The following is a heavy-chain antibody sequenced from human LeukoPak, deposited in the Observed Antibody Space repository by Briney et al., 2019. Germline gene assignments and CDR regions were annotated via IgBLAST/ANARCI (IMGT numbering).Heavy chain of an antibody. J-gene: IGHJ4*02. Sequence: GESLRLSCAASGFAFSNYWMNWVRQAPGKGLEWVANIKQDGSEKHYVDSVKGRFTISRDNAKNSLYLQMNSLRAEDTAVYYCARVAYSYYVWFDYWGQGTLVTVSS. CDR2: IKQDGSEK. V-gene: IGHV3-7*01. CDR1: GFAFSNYW. CDR3: ARVAYSYYVWFDY. D-gene: IGHD3-10*02.